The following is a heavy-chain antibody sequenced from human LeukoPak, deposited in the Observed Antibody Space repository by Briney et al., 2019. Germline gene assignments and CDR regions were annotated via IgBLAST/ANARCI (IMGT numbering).Heavy chain of an antibody. CDR1: GGSISSSSYY. Sequence: SETLSLTCTVSGGSISSSSYYWGWIRQPPGKGLEWIGSIYYSGSTYYNLSLKSRVTISVDTSKNQFSLKLRAVTAADTAVYYCAILPARDTYYYDSSGYYRPGVYWGQGTLVTVSS. D-gene: IGHD3-22*01. V-gene: IGHV4-39*07. J-gene: IGHJ4*02. CDR2: IYYSGST. CDR3: AILPARDTYYYDSSGYYRPGVY.